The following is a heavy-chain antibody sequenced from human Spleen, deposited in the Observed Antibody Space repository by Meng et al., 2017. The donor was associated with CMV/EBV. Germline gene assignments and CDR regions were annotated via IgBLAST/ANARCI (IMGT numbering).Heavy chain of an antibody. J-gene: IGHJ4*02. V-gene: IGHV4-4*07. Sequence: VQGPVSGPGAGTPSETLSLTCPVSGGFSSGCCWSGSRQPAEKGLWWIGRIYTSRSTNYNPSLKSRVTMSVDTSKNQCSLKLSSVTAADTAVYYCARGYFDYWGQGTLVTVSS. CDR2: IYTSRST. CDR3: ARGYFDY. CDR1: GGFSSGCC.